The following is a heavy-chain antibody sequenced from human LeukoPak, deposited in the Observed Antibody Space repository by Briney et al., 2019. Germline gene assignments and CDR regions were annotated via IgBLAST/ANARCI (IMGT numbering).Heavy chain of an antibody. CDR2: IYYSGST. V-gene: IGHV4-59*12. D-gene: IGHD3-16*01. Sequence: PSETLSLTCTVSGGSISSYYWSWIRQPPGKGLEWIGYIYYSGSTNYNPSLKSRVTISVDTSKNQFSLKLSSVTAADTAVYYCARVTWVGLGGVYFDYWGQGTLVTVSS. CDR1: GGSISSYY. CDR3: ARVTWVGLGGVYFDY. J-gene: IGHJ4*02.